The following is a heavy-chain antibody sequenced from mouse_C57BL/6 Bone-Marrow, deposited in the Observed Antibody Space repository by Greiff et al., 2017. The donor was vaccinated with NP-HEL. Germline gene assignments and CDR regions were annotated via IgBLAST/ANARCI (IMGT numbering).Heavy chain of an antibody. CDR1: GYTFTSYW. J-gene: IGHJ2*01. CDR3: ARWSYPWEEVFDY. D-gene: IGHD1-1*01. Sequence: QVQLQQPGAELVRPGSSVKLSCKASGYTFTSYWMDWVKQRPGQGLEWIGNIYPSDSETNYNQKFKDKATLTVDKSSSTAYMQLSSLTSEDSAVYSCARWSYPWEEVFDYWGQGTTLTVSS. V-gene: IGHV1-61*01. CDR2: IYPSDSET.